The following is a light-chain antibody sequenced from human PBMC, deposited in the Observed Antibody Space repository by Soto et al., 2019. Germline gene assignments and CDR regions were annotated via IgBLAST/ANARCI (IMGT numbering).Light chain of an antibody. Sequence: EIVLTQSPGTLSLSPGERATLSCRASQSVRSSELAWYQQKPGQAPRLRIYGASSRATAIPDRVSGSGSGTDFNLTISRLEPDDFAVYYCQQYGSSPLTFGGGTKVEFK. CDR3: QQYGSSPLT. CDR2: GAS. J-gene: IGKJ4*01. V-gene: IGKV3-20*01. CDR1: QSVRSSE.